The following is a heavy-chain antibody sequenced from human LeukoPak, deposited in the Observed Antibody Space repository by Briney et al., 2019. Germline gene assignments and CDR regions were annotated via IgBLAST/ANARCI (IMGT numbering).Heavy chain of an antibody. CDR2: ISYSGST. CDR3: ARLPTAPGNWFDP. V-gene: IGHV4-39*07. D-gene: IGHD2-2*01. J-gene: IGHJ5*02. Sequence: PSETLSLTCTVSGGSISSSNYFWDWIRQPPGKGLEWIGSISYSGSTNYNPSLKSRVTISVDTSKNQFSLRLSSVTAADTAVYFCARLPTAPGNWFDPWGQGTLVTVSS. CDR1: GGSISSSNYF.